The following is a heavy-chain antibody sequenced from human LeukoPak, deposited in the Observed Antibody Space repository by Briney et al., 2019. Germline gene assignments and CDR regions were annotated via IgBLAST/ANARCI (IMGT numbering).Heavy chain of an antibody. CDR2: ISSSDSSV. CDR1: GFTFSSYE. V-gene: IGHV3-48*03. J-gene: IGHJ3*02. Sequence: PGGSLRLSCAASGFTFSSYEMNWVRQAPGKGLQWVSYISSSDSSVYYADSVKGRFTISRDNAKNSLYLQMNSLRAEDTAVYYCARESYDYGSRRIDPPDIWGQGTMVTVSS. CDR3: ARESYDYGSRRIDPPDI. D-gene: IGHD3-10*01.